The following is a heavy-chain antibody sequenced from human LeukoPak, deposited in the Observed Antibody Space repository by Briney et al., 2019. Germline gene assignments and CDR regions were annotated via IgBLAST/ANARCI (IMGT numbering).Heavy chain of an antibody. D-gene: IGHD1-26*01. CDR3: AKVLTSGSYYYFDY. CDR2: IYSGGST. Sequence: GGSLRLSCAASGFTVRSNYMTWVRHAPGKGLEWVSVIYSGGSTYSADSVKGRFTISRDNSKNTLNLQMNSLRGEDTAVYFCAKVLTSGSYYYFDYWGQGTLVTVSS. V-gene: IGHV3-66*01. CDR1: GFTVRSNY. J-gene: IGHJ4*02.